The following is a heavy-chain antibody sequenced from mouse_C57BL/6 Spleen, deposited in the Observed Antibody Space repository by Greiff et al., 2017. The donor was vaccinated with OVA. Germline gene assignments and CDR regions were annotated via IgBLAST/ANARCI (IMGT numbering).Heavy chain of an antibody. CDR2: ISDGGSYT. V-gene: IGHV5-4*01. Sequence: EVHLVESGGGLVKPGGSLKLSCAASGFTFSSYAMSWVRQTPEKRLEWVATISDGGSYTYYPDNVKGRFTISRDNAKNNLYLQMSHLKSEDTAMYYCARVGDLYFDYWGQGTTLTVSS. CDR3: ARVGDLYFDY. J-gene: IGHJ2*01. D-gene: IGHD3-1*01. CDR1: GFTFSSYA.